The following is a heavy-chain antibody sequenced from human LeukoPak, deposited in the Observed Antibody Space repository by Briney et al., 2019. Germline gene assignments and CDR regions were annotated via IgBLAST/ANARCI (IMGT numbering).Heavy chain of an antibody. CDR3: ASPPSVDSSSPYYFEY. Sequence: SETLSLTCTVSGGSISSYYWSWIRQPAGKGLEWIGRIYTSGSTNYNPSLKSRVTMSVDTSKNQFSLKLSSVTAADTAVYYCASPPSVDSSSPYYFEYWGQGTLVTVSS. CDR2: IYTSGST. D-gene: IGHD6-6*01. CDR1: GGSISSYY. V-gene: IGHV4-4*07. J-gene: IGHJ4*02.